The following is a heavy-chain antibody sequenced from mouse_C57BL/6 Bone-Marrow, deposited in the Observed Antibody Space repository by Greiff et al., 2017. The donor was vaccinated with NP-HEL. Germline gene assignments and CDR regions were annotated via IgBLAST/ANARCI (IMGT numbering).Heavy chain of an antibody. CDR2: INPNYGTT. Sequence: VQLQQSGPELVKPGASVKISCKASGYSFTDYNMNWVKQSNGKSLEWIGVINPNYGTTSYNQKFKGKATLTVDPSSSTAYMQLNSLTSEDSAVYYCEGYYYGSRGYFDVWGTGTTVTVSS. V-gene: IGHV1-39*01. CDR1: GYSFTDYN. CDR3: EGYYYGSRGYFDV. J-gene: IGHJ1*03. D-gene: IGHD1-1*01.